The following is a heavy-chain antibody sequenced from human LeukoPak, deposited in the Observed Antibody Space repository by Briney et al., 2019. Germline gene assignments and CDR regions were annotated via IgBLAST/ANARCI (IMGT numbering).Heavy chain of an antibody. CDR1: GFTFSSYS. V-gene: IGHV3-21*01. Sequence: GGSLRLSCAASGFTFSSYSMNWVRQAPGKGLEWVSSISSSSSYIYYADSLRGRFTISRDNAKNSLYLQMNSLRAEDTAVYYCARGDYVWGSIGSWGQGTLVTVSS. D-gene: IGHD3-16*01. J-gene: IGHJ4*02. CDR2: ISSSSSYI. CDR3: ARGDYVWGSIGS.